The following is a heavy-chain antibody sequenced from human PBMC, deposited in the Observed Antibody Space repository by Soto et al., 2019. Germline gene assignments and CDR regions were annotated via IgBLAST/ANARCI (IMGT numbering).Heavy chain of an antibody. CDR2: TYYRSKWYN. D-gene: IGHD2-15*01. J-gene: IGHJ6*03. CDR3: GRDASRIGYCSGGSCYYYYMHV. Sequence: SQTLSLTCAISGDSVSSNSAAWNWIRQSPSRGLEWLGRTYYRSKWYNDYAVSVKSRITINPDTSKNQFSLQLNSVTPEDTAVYYCGRDASRIGYCSGGSCYYYYMHVWGKGTTVTVS. CDR1: GDSVSSNSAA. V-gene: IGHV6-1*01.